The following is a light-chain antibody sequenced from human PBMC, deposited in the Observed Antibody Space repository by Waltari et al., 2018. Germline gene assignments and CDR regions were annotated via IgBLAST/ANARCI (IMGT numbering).Light chain of an antibody. V-gene: IGKV3-20*01. Sequence: EIVLTQSPGTLSLSPGERATLSCRASQSVSSSYLAGYQQKPGQAPRLLIYGASSRATVIPDRFRCSGSGTDFTLTISRLEPEDFAVYYCQQYGSSPWTFGQGTKVEIK. CDR1: QSVSSSY. CDR3: QQYGSSPWT. J-gene: IGKJ1*01. CDR2: GAS.